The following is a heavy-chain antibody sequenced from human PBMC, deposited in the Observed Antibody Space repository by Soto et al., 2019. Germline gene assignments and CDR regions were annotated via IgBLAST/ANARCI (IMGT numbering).Heavy chain of an antibody. J-gene: IGHJ4*02. Sequence: GGSLRLSCVASGFTFDNYAMHWVRQVPGKGLEWVSGISWNSIATVYADSVKGRFTISRDNAKNSLYLQMNSLREQDTALYFCTKDIRITGANPNFDYWGRGTLVTVSS. CDR2: ISWNSIAT. CDR3: TKDIRITGANPNFDY. CDR1: GFTFDNYA. D-gene: IGHD1-7*01. V-gene: IGHV3-9*01.